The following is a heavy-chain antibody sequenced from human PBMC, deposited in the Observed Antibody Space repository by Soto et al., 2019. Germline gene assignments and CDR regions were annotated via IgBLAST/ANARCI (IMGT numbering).Heavy chain of an antibody. V-gene: IGHV4-39*01. D-gene: IGHD3-16*02. CDR1: GGSISSSSYY. CDR2: IYYSGST. CDR3: ASQYYDYVWGSYRPRWFDP. J-gene: IGHJ5*02. Sequence: GSPSETLSLTCTVSGGSISSSSYYWGWIRQPPGKGLEWIGSIYYSGSTYYHPSLKSRVTISVDTSKNQFSLKLSSVTAADTAVYCCASQYYDYVWGSYRPRWFDPWGQGTLVTVSS.